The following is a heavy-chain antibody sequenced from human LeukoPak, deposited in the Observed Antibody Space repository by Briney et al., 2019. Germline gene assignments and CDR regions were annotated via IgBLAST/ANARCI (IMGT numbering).Heavy chain of an antibody. CDR1: GDTFTTYG. J-gene: IGHJ4*02. V-gene: IGHV1-18*01. CDR2: ISGYNGNT. Sequence: ASVKVSCKASGDTFTTYGITWVRQAPGQGLEWMGWISGYNGNTEYTQKFQGRVTITRDTSASTAYMELSSLRSEDTAVYYCARDGGDDPFDYWGQGTLVTVSS. D-gene: IGHD3-16*01. CDR3: ARDGGDDPFDY.